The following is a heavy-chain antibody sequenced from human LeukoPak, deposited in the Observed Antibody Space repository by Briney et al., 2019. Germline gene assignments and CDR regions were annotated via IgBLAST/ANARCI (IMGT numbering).Heavy chain of an antibody. CDR1: GGSCDDYY. V-gene: IGHV4-34*01. J-gene: IGHJ4*02. D-gene: IGHD5-24*01. CDR3: ARGRDRSKAGDH. Sequence: PSETRSLTCAVYGGSCDDYYCSWIRQPPGKGLEWIGEIHPHGIFYYNSSLTSRVTISIDTSKSQFSLRLTSVTAADTAFYYCARGRDRSKAGDHWGQGSLVTVSS. CDR2: IHPHGIF.